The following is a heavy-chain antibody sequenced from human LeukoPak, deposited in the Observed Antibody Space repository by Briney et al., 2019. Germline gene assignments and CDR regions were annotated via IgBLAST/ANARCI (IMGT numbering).Heavy chain of an antibody. J-gene: IGHJ4*02. CDR2: ISYDGSNK. D-gene: IGHD5-24*01. CDR1: GFTFSSYA. Sequence: GGSLRPACGASGFTFSSYAMHWLRKAPGKGLEWVAVISYDGSNKYYADSVKGRFTISRDNSKNTLYLQMNSLRAEDTAVYYCARVGDGYNPPISFDYWGQGTLVTVSS. CDR3: ARVGDGYNPPISFDY. V-gene: IGHV3-30-3*01.